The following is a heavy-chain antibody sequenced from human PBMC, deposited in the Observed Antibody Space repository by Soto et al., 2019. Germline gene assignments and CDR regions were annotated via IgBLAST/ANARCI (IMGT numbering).Heavy chain of an antibody. CDR2: IRDSAATT. V-gene: IGHV3-23*01. D-gene: IGHD1-7*01. CDR1: GFTFSNYA. J-gene: IGHJ4*02. Sequence: EVQLLESGGGLVQPGGSLRLSCAASGFTFSNYAMSWVRQAPGKGLEWVSGIRDSAATTYYADSVQGRFSISRDNSENTLYLQMNSLRAEDTAVYYCARRHNYNYVLDYWGQGTLVTVSS. CDR3: ARRHNYNYVLDY.